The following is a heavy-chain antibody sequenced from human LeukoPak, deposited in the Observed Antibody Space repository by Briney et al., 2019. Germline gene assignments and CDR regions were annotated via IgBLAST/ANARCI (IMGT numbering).Heavy chain of an antibody. V-gene: IGHV3-23*01. CDR2: ISDSGEKT. CDR1: GLTLSTYA. Sequence: TGGSLRLSCAASGLTLSTYAMSWVRQAPGKGLEWVSSISDSGEKTYYADSVKGRFTISRDNSWNTLNLQMNSLRAEDSAVYYCAKGKATRGTSWFDPWGQGTLVIVSS. J-gene: IGHJ5*02. D-gene: IGHD2-15*01. CDR3: AKGKATRGTSWFDP.